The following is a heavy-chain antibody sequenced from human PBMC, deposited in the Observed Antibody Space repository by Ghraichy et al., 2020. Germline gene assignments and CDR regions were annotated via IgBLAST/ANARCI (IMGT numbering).Heavy chain of an antibody. CDR2: IYYSGST. J-gene: IGHJ3*02. CDR1: GGSISSYY. D-gene: IGHD3-3*01. Sequence: SETPSLTCTVSGGSISSYYWSWIRQPPGKGLEWIGYIYYSGSTNYNPSLKSRVTISVDTSKNQFSLKLSSVTAADTAVYYCARGAYYDFWSGYYKDAFDIWGQGTMVTVSS. CDR3: ARGAYYDFWSGYYKDAFDI. V-gene: IGHV4-59*01.